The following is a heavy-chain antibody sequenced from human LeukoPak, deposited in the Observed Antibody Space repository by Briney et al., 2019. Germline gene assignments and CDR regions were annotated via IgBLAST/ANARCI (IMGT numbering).Heavy chain of an antibody. CDR3: AKVRQWLVLDFQH. CDR1: GFTFSSYG. J-gene: IGHJ1*01. V-gene: IGHV3-30*02. Sequence: PGGSLRLSCAASGFTFSSYGMHWVRQAPGKGLEWVAFIRYDGSNKYYADSVKGRFTISRDNSKNTLYLQMNSLRAEDTAVYYCAKVRQWLVLDFQHWGQGTLVTVSS. CDR2: IRYDGSNK. D-gene: IGHD6-19*01.